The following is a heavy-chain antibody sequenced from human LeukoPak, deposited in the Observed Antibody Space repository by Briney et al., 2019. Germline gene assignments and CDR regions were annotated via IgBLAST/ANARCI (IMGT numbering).Heavy chain of an antibody. Sequence: ASVKVSCKVSGYTLTELSMHWVRQAPGKGLEWMGGFDPEDGETIYAQKFQGRVTMTEDTSTDTAYMELSSLRSEDTAVYYCATVLPSLSATASFDYWGQGTLVTVSS. J-gene: IGHJ4*02. V-gene: IGHV1-24*01. CDR2: FDPEDGET. D-gene: IGHD2-2*01. CDR1: GYTLTELS. CDR3: ATVLPSLSATASFDY.